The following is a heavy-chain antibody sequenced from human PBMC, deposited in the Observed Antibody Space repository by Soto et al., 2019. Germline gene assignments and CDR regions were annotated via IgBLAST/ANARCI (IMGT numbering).Heavy chain of an antibody. D-gene: IGHD2-2*01. CDR3: ARWVVPGFELMRHYYHSYGMDV. V-gene: IGHV3-21*01. J-gene: IGHJ6*02. CDR1: GFTFSSYS. CDR2: ISSSSSYI. Sequence: PGGSRRLSCAASGFTFSSYSMNWVRQAPGKGLEWVSSISSSSSYIYYADSVKGRFTISRDNAKNSLYLQRNSLRAEDTAVYYCARWVVPGFELMRHYYHSYGMDVWGQGTTVTVSS.